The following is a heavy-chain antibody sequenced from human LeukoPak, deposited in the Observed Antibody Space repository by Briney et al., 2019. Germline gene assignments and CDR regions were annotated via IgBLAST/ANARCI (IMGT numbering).Heavy chain of an antibody. V-gene: IGHV3-20*04. D-gene: IGHD3-10*01. Sequence: PGGSLRLSCAASGFTFDDYGMSWVRQAPGKGLEWVSGVNWNGRSKGYADSVKGRFTISRDNAKNSLYLQMNTLRAEDTALYYCARGHGSGSYEAIDYWGQGTLVTVSS. CDR1: GFTFDDYG. CDR2: VNWNGRSK. CDR3: ARGHGSGSYEAIDY. J-gene: IGHJ4*02.